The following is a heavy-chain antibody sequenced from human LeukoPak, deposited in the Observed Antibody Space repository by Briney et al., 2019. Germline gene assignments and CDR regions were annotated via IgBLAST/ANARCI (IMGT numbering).Heavy chain of an antibody. Sequence: GGSLRLSCAASGFTFSSYGMHWVRQAPGKGLEWVAVIWYDGSNKYYADSVKGRFTISRDNSKNTLYLLMNSLRAEDTAVYYCAKGSYSSSSGWFDPWGQGTLVTVSS. CDR1: GFTFSSYG. CDR3: AKGSYSSSSGWFDP. J-gene: IGHJ5*02. V-gene: IGHV3-33*06. D-gene: IGHD6-13*01. CDR2: IWYDGSNK.